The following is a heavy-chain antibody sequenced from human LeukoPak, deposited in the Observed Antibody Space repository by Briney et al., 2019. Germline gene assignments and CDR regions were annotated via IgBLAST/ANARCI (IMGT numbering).Heavy chain of an antibody. J-gene: IGHJ4*02. V-gene: IGHV5-51*01. CDR1: GYSFTSYW. D-gene: IGHD3-22*01. Sequence: GESLKISCKGSGYSFTSYWIGWVRQMPGKGLEWMGIIYPGDSDTRYSPSFQGQVTISADKSISTAYLQWSSLKASDTAMYYCARHPYYYDSSGPYPDYWGQGTLVTVSS. CDR2: IYPGDSDT. CDR3: ARHPYYYDSSGPYPDY.